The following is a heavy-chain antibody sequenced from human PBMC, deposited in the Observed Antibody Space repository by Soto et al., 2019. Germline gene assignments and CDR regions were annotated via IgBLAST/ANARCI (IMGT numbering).Heavy chain of an antibody. CDR2: IFYSGST. J-gene: IGHJ4*01. CDR3: ARLPAS. CDR1: GGSISRYY. Sequence: SETLSLPSTVSGGSISRYYWNWIRQLPGKGLEWIGYIFYSGSTNYNPSLKSRVTISVDTSKNQFSLRLSSVTAADTAVYYCARLPASRGQGTLVTGSA. V-gene: IGHV4-59*12. D-gene: IGHD2-2*01.